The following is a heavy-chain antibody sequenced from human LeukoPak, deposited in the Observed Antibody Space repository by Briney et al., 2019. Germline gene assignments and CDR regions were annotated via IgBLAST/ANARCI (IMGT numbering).Heavy chain of an antibody. CDR2: ISYDGSNK. Sequence: GGSLRLSCAASGFTFSSYAMHWVRQAPGKGLEWVAVISYDGSNKYYADSVKGRFTISRDNSKNTLYLQMNGLRAEDTAVYYCAKDIFTYDYWGQGTLVTVSS. V-gene: IGHV3-30-3*01. CDR3: AKDIFTYDY. D-gene: IGHD3-16*01. J-gene: IGHJ4*02. CDR1: GFTFSSYA.